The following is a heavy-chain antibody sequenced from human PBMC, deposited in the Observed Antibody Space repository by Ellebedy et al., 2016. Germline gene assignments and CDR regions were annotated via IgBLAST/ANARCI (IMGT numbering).Heavy chain of an antibody. V-gene: IGHV1-8*01. J-gene: IGHJ4*02. CDR2: MNPNSGNT. CDR1: GYTFTSYD. Sequence: ASVKVSCXASGYTFTSYDINWVRQATGQGLEWMGWMNPNSGNTGYAQKFQGRVTMTRNTSISTAYMELSSLRSEDTAVYYCASPILYSGSYLTVNWGQGTLVTVSS. D-gene: IGHD1-26*01. CDR3: ASPILYSGSYLTVN.